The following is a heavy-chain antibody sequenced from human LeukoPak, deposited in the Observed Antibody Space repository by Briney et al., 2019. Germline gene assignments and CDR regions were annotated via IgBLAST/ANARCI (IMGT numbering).Heavy chain of an antibody. J-gene: IGHJ1*01. CDR1: GYTFTGYY. V-gene: IGHV1-2*02. Sequence: ASVKVSCKASGYTFTGYYMHWVRRAPGQGLEWMGWINPNSGGTNYAQKFQGRVTMTRDTSISTAYMELSRLRSDDTAVYYCARVRLAKAYDSRGNFQHWGQGTLVTVSS. CDR2: INPNSGGT. CDR3: ARVRLAKAYDSRGNFQH. D-gene: IGHD3-22*01.